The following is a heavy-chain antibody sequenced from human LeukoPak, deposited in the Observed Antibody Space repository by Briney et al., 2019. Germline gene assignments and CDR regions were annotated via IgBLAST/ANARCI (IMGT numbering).Heavy chain of an antibody. J-gene: IGHJ3*02. Sequence: SETLSLTCTVSGGSISSSSYYWGWIRQPPGKGLEWIGSIYYSGSTYYNPSLKSRVTISVDTSKNQFSLKLSSVTAADTAVYYCARDTVRTSNQAFDIWGQGTMVTVSS. V-gene: IGHV4-39*07. CDR2: IYYSGST. CDR3: ARDTVRTSNQAFDI. D-gene: IGHD1-14*01. CDR1: GGSISSSSYY.